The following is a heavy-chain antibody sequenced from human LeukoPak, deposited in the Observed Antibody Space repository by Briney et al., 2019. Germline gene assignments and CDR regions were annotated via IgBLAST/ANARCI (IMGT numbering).Heavy chain of an antibody. V-gene: IGHV4-34*01. J-gene: IGHJ6*03. CDR2: INHSGST. CDR1: GGSFSGYY. Sequence: PSETLSLTYAVYGGSFSGYYWSWIRQPPGKGLEWIGEINHSGSTNYNPSLKSRVTISVDTSKNQFSLKLSSVTAADTAVYYCARGVAAAGPDYYYYYMDVWGKGTTVTVS. D-gene: IGHD6-13*01. CDR3: ARGVAAAGPDYYYYYMDV.